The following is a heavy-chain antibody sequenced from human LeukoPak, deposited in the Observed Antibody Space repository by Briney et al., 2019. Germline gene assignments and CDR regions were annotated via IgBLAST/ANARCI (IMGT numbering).Heavy chain of an antibody. J-gene: IGHJ4*02. V-gene: IGHV4-59*01. CDR2: IYYSGGT. CDR1: GGSISSYY. Sequence: PSETLSLTCTVSGGSISSYYWSWIRQPPGKGLEWIGYIYYSGGTNYNPSLKSRVTISVDTSKNQFSLKLSSVTAADTAVYYCARELDYGGNFIDYWGQGTLVTVSS. D-gene: IGHD4-23*01. CDR3: ARELDYGGNFIDY.